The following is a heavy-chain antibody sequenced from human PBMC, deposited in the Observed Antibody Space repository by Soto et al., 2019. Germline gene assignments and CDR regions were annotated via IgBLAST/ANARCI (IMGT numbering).Heavy chain of an antibody. CDR1: GGSISSGGYY. J-gene: IGHJ4*02. Sequence: SETLSLTCTVSGGSISSGGYYWSWIRQHPGKGLEWIGYIYYSGSTYYNPSLKSRVTISVDTSKNQFSLKLSSVTAADTAVYYCARDPLDGYYFDYWGRGTLVTVSS. CDR3: ARDPLDGYYFDY. CDR2: IYYSGST. D-gene: IGHD1-1*01. V-gene: IGHV4-31*03.